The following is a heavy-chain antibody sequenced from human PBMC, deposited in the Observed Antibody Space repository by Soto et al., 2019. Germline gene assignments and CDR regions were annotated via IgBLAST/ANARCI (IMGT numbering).Heavy chain of an antibody. CDR1: GYTFSNFG. V-gene: IGHV1-18*01. CDR3: ARGPDPTYSDF. J-gene: IGHJ4*02. Sequence: QVQLVQSGAEVKKPGASLRVSCKASGYTFSNFGITCVRQAPGQGLEWMGWLNTYNGNTNFALKFQGRVTMTTDTSTNTAYMDLRSLTSDDTAVYYCARGPDPTYSDFWGQGTLVTVSS. CDR2: LNTYNGNT.